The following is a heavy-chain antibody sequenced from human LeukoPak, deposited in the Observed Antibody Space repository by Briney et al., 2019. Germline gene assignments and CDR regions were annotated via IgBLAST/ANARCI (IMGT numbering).Heavy chain of an antibody. CDR3: AKWGSGYRKPSYYFDY. Sequence: GGSLRLSCAASGFTLSSYAMSWVRQAPGKGLEWVSSISSSGGSSYYADSVKGRFTISRDNSRNTLYLQMNSLRAEDTALYYCAKWGSGYRKPSYYFDYWGQGTLVTVSS. V-gene: IGHV3-23*01. CDR2: ISSSGGSS. CDR1: GFTLSSYA. J-gene: IGHJ4*02. D-gene: IGHD6-19*01.